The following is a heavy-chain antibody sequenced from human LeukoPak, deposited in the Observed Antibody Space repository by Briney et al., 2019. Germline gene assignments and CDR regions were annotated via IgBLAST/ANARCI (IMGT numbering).Heavy chain of an antibody. V-gene: IGHV3-74*01. D-gene: IGHD1-26*01. Sequence: GGSLRLSCAASGFTFSSYGMHWVRHAPGKGLVWVSRINSDGSVTNYADSVKGRFTISRDNAKNTLYLQMNSLTAEDTAVYYCARARGGTYFDYWGQGTLVTVSS. J-gene: IGHJ4*02. CDR1: GFTFSSYG. CDR3: ARARGGTYFDY. CDR2: INSDGSVT.